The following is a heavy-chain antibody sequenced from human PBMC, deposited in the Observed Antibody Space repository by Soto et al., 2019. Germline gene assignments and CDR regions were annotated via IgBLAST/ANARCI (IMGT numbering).Heavy chain of an antibody. CDR2: IIPIFGTA. V-gene: IGHV1-69*01. Sequence: QVQLVQSGAEVKKPGSSVTVSCKASGGTFSSYAISWVRQAPGQGLEWMGGIIPIFGTANYGQKFQGRVTITADESTSTAYMELSSLRSEDTAVYYCAREGPLDYCSGGSCYFDYWGQGTLVTVSS. CDR1: GGTFSSYA. D-gene: IGHD2-15*01. CDR3: AREGPLDYCSGGSCYFDY. J-gene: IGHJ4*02.